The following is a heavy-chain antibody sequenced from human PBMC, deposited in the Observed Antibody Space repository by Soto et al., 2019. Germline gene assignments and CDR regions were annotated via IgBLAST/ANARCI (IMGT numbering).Heavy chain of an antibody. CDR3: ARARRAYELDY. CDR2: VNPDGSST. V-gene: IGHV3-74*01. Sequence: EVQLVESGGGLVQPGGSLRLSCAASGLTLSTYWIHWVRQAPGKGLVWVSRVNPDGSSTTYADSVKGRFTISRDNAKNKLYLQMNSLRAEDTAVYYCARARRAYELDYWGQGTLVTVSS. CDR1: GLTLSTYW. J-gene: IGHJ4*02. D-gene: IGHD5-12*01.